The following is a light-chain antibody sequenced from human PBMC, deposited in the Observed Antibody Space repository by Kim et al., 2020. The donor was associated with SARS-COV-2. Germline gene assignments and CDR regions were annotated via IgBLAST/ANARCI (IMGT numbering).Light chain of an antibody. V-gene: IGLV3-27*01. CDR3: YSATDTIRV. CDR2: KDT. J-gene: IGLJ2*01. Sequence: SYELTQPSSVSVSPGQTARVTCSGDLLPKKYARWFQQKPGQAPVLVIYKDTERPSGIPERFSGSSSGTTVTLTISGAQVEDEADYYCYSATDTIRVFGGGTQLTVL. CDR1: LLPKKY.